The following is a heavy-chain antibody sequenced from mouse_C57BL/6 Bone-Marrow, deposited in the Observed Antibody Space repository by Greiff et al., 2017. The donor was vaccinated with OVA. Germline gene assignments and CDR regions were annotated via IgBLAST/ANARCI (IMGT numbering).Heavy chain of an antibody. D-gene: IGHD2-4*01. CDR3: ARGHDYDRGFAY. CDR1: GYTFTNYW. Sequence: QVQLKESGAELVRPGTSVKMSCKASGYTFTNYWIGWAKQRPGHGLEWIGDIYPGGGYTNYNEKFKGKATLTADKSSSTAYMQFSSLTSEDSAIYDSARGHDYDRGFAYWGQGTLVTVSA. V-gene: IGHV1-63*01. J-gene: IGHJ3*01. CDR2: IYPGGGYT.